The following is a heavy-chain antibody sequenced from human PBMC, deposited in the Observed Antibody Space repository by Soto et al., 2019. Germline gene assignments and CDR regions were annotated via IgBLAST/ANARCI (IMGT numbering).Heavy chain of an antibody. J-gene: IGHJ4*02. CDR1: GGSISGSSYY. D-gene: IGHD4-17*01. V-gene: IGHV4-39*01. Sequence: PSETLSLTCTVSGGSISGSSYYWGWIRQPPGKGLECIGSVHYSGSTDYNPSLKSRVTISVDTSKNQFSLKLTSVTAADTAVYFCASFSGANYGDYGGGINYWGQGTRVTVSS. CDR2: VHYSGST. CDR3: ASFSGANYGDYGGGINY.